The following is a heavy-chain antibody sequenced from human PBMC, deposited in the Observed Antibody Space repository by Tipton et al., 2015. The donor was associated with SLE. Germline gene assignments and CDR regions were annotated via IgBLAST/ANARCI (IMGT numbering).Heavy chain of an antibody. CDR3: ARLHTVMIKTFDP. J-gene: IGHJ5*02. CDR1: GGSISSSSYS. CDR2: LSYSGST. Sequence: TLSLTCTVSGGSISSSSYSWAWIRQPPGKGLEWIGCLSYSGSTYYNPSLKSRVTISVDTSKNQFSQKLSSMTAADTAVYYCARLHTVMIKTFDPWGQGTLVTVSS. V-gene: IGHV4-39*07. D-gene: IGHD4-11*01.